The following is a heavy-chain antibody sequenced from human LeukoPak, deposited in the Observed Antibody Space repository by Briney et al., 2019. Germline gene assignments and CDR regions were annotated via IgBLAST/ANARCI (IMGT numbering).Heavy chain of an antibody. CDR1: GYTVTELS. CDR3: ATDPLYDFWSGLGAFDI. V-gene: IGHV1-24*01. J-gene: IGHJ3*02. CDR2: FDPEDGET. Sequence: ASVKLSCKVSGYTVTELSMHWVRQALGKGLEWMGGFDPEDGETIYAQKFQGRVTMTEDTSTDQAYMELSSLGSEDTAVYYCATDPLYDFWSGLGAFDIWGQGTMVSVSS. D-gene: IGHD3-3*01.